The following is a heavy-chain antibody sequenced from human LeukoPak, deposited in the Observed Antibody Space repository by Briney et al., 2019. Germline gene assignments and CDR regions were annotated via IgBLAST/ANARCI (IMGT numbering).Heavy chain of an antibody. CDR3: APSIYGSGSYYNGYYFDY. CDR1: GFTFSSYG. D-gene: IGHD3-10*01. J-gene: IGHJ4*02. Sequence: GGSLRLSCAASGFTFSSYGMHWVRQAPGKGLEWVSGISWNSGSIGYADSVKGRFTISRDNSKNTLYLQMNSLRAEDTAVYYCAPSIYGSGSYYNGYYFDYWGQGTLVTVSS. V-gene: IGHV3-23*01. CDR2: ISWNSGSI.